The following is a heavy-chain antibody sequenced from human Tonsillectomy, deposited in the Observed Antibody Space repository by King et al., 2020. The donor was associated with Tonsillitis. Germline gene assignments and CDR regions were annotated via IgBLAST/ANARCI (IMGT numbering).Heavy chain of an antibody. V-gene: IGHV3-53*01. CDR1: VLSVSNNY. Sequence: VHLVESGGGSIQPGGSLRLSCAVSVLSVSNNYMNWVRQAPGKGLEWVSAIYSGGNTYYADSVKGRFTISRDNSENTLYLQMNSLRAEDTAVYYCAWLKDAFDMWGQGTMVTVSS. CDR3: AWLKDAFDM. J-gene: IGHJ3*02. D-gene: IGHD3-16*01. CDR2: IYSGGNT.